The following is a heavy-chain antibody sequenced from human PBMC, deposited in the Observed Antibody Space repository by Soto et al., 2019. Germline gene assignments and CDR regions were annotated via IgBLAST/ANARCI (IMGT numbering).Heavy chain of an antibody. J-gene: IGHJ4*02. D-gene: IGHD3-22*01. Sequence: QVQVAQSGAEVKRPGASVKVSCWASGYPFTNFYIHWVRQAPGQGLEWMGIINPSGGSTAYAQKFLGRVTMTRDPSTSTVYMEVSRLRSEDTAVYYCARADYYGSSGYHLDYWGQGTLVTVSS. V-gene: IGHV1-46*01. CDR3: ARADYYGSSGYHLDY. CDR1: GYPFTNFY. CDR2: INPSGGST.